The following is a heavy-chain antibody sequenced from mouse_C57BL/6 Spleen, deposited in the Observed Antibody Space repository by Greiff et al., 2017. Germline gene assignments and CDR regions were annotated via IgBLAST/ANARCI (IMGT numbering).Heavy chain of an antibody. J-gene: IGHJ1*03. V-gene: IGHV1-39*01. Sequence: EVQLQQSGPELVKPGASVKISCKASGYSFTDYNMNWVKQSNGTSLEWIGVINPNYGTTSYNQKFKGKATLTVDQSSSTAYMQLNSLTSEDSAVYYCARGGGYDPLGYFDVWGTGTTVTVSS. D-gene: IGHD2-2*01. CDR3: ARGGGYDPLGYFDV. CDR2: INPNYGTT. CDR1: GYSFTDYN.